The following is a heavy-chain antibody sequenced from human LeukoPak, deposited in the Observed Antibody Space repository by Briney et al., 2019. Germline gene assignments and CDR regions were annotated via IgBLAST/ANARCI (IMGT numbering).Heavy chain of an antibody. Sequence: SETLSLTCAVSGYFISSGYYRGWIRQTPGKGLEWIGSIHHSGFTNYNPSLKSRVTISIDTSKNQFSLKLSSVTAADTAVYYCAWKYYFDSSGYFYVDSWGQGTLVTVSS. J-gene: IGHJ4*02. V-gene: IGHV4-38-2*01. D-gene: IGHD3-22*01. CDR2: IHHSGFT. CDR1: GYFISSGYY. CDR3: AWKYYFDSSGYFYVDS.